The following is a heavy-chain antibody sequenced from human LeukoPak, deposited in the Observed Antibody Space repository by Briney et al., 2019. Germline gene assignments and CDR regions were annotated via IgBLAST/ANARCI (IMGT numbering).Heavy chain of an antibody. V-gene: IGHV4-59*01. J-gene: IGHJ4*02. Sequence: PSETLSLTCTVSGVSINSYYWNWIRQPPGKGLEWIGYIYYSGSTSYNPSLNSRVIISVDTSKNQFSLKLSSVTAADTAVYYCARDQGGSLYYFDYWGQGTLVTVSS. CDR2: IYYSGST. CDR1: GVSINSYY. D-gene: IGHD1-26*01. CDR3: ARDQGGSLYYFDY.